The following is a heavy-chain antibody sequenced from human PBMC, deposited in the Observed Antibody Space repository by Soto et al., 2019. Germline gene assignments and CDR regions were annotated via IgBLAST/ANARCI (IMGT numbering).Heavy chain of an antibody. Sequence: ASVKVSCKASGYTFTSYGISWVRQAPGQGLEWMGWISAYNGNTNYAQKLQGRVTMTTDISTSTAYMELRSLRSDDTAVYYCARDHSSSWYSPPYYFDYWGQGTLVTVSS. V-gene: IGHV1-18*04. D-gene: IGHD6-13*01. CDR3: ARDHSSSWYSPPYYFDY. CDR1: GYTFTSYG. J-gene: IGHJ4*02. CDR2: ISAYNGNT.